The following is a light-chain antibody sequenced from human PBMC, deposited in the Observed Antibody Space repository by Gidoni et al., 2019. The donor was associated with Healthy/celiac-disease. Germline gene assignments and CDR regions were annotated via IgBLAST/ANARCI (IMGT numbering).Light chain of an antibody. V-gene: IGKV1-5*03. J-gene: IGKJ4*01. Sequence: DIQMTQSPSTLSASVGDRVTITCRASQSISSWLAWYQQRPGKAPKLLIYKASSLESGVPSRFSGSGSGTEFTLTISSLQPDDFATYYCQQYNSYSLTFGGGTKVEIK. CDR1: QSISSW. CDR2: KAS. CDR3: QQYNSYSLT.